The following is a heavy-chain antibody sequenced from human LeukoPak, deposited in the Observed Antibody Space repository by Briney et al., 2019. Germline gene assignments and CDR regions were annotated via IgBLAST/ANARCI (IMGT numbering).Heavy chain of an antibody. Sequence: TGGSLRLSCAASGFTFNNYGMHWVRQAPGKGLEWVAFIRYNGNNQYYADSVKGRFTISRDNSKNTLYLQMNSLRAEDTAVYYCAKEYSGTFSPFPSYFDCWGQGTLVTVSS. CDR3: AKEYSGTFSPFPSYFDC. CDR1: GFTFNNYG. CDR2: IRYNGNNQ. D-gene: IGHD1-26*01. V-gene: IGHV3-30*02. J-gene: IGHJ4*02.